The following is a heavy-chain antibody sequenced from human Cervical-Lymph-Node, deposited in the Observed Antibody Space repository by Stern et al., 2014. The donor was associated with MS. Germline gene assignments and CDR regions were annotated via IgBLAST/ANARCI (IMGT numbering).Heavy chain of an antibody. V-gene: IGHV1-8*01. Sequence: QVQLVQSGAEVKKPGASVKVSCKTSGYTFTSDDINWVRQASGQGLEWMGWMNPDRGETGYAQTFKGRFTIPRDNSIRPAYIDMTTLRSEDTAVYYCTKAWDSWGQGTLVTVSS. J-gene: IGHJ4*02. CDR2: MNPDRGET. CDR3: TKAWDS. CDR1: GYTFTSDD.